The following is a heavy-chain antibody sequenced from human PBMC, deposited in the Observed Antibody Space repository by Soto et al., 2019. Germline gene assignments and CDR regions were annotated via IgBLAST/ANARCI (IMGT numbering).Heavy chain of an antibody. D-gene: IGHD3-16*01. CDR2: ISGTGTYT. V-gene: IGHV3-23*01. CDR3: AKDLPPPSHAFDI. CDR1: GFTFSSYA. J-gene: IGHJ3*02. Sequence: GGSLRLSCAASGFTFSSYAMSWVRQAPGKGLEWVSGISGTGTYTYYADSVKGRFTISRDNSKNTLYLQMNSLRAEDTAVYYCAKDLPPPSHAFDIWGQGAMVTVSS.